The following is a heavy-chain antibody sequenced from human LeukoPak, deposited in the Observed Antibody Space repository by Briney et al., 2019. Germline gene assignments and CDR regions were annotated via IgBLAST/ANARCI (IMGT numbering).Heavy chain of an antibody. D-gene: IGHD5-18*01. CDR3: ARSVDTAMATVY. Sequence: PSETLSLTCSVSGGSISSANSYWGWLRQPPGKGLEWIGSIYYSGSTYYNPSLRSRGTISVDTSKNQFSLKLSSVTAADTAVYYCARSVDTAMATVYWGQGTLVTVSS. V-gene: IGHV4-39*01. J-gene: IGHJ4*02. CDR1: GGSISSANSY. CDR2: IYYSGST.